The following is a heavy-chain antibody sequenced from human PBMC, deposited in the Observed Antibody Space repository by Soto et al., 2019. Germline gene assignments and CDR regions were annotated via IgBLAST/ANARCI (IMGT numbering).Heavy chain of an antibody. V-gene: IGHV3-11*05. CDR1: GFSFRDHY. J-gene: IGHJ4*02. CDR2: ISPGSDIT. CDR3: TRDPRITDF. Sequence: GGSLRLSCAASGFSFRDHYMTWIRQAPGKGLELLSYISPGSDITNYVDSVKGRFTISRDNAKNSLFLHMNSLRAEDTAVYYCTRDPRITDFWGQGTLVTVSS. D-gene: IGHD3-16*01.